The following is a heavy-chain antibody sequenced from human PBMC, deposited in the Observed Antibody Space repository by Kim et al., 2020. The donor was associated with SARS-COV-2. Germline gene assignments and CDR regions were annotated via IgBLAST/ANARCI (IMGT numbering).Heavy chain of an antibody. Sequence: ASVKFSCKASGYTFTNNAISWVRQAPGQGLEWMGWINTDTGNPTYAQAFTRRFVFSVDTSVTTAYLQISSLEAEDTALYYCARGIWGTYRYTDYWGQGTL. D-gene: IGHD3-16*02. CDR3: ARGIWGTYRYTDY. J-gene: IGHJ4*02. CDR1: GYTFTNNA. V-gene: IGHV7-4-1*02. CDR2: INTDTGNP.